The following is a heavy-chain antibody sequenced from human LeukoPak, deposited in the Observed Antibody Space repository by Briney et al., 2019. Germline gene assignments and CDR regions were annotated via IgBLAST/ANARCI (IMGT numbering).Heavy chain of an antibody. CDR2: ISWNSGSI. Sequence: PGGSLRLSCAASGFTFDDYAMHWVRHAPGKGLEWVSGISWNSGSIGYADSVKGRFTISRDNAKNSLYLQMNSLRAEDTALYYCAKDIHATIRDAFDIWGQGTMVTVSS. CDR3: AKDIHATIRDAFDI. D-gene: IGHD5-12*01. CDR1: GFTFDDYA. V-gene: IGHV3-9*01. J-gene: IGHJ3*02.